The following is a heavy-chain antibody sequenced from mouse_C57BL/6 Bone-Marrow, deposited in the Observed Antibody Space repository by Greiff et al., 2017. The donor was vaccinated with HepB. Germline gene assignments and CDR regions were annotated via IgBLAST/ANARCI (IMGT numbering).Heavy chain of an antibody. CDR3: TGLTTVVGGDY. CDR1: GFTFSNYW. D-gene: IGHD1-1*01. Sequence: DVMLVESGGGLVQPGGSMKLSCVASGFTFSNYWMNWVRQSPEKGLEWVAQIRLKSDNYATHYAESVKGRFTISRDDSKSSVYLQMNNLSAEDTGIYYCTGLTTVVGGDYWGQGTSLTVSS. J-gene: IGHJ2*02. V-gene: IGHV6-3*01. CDR2: IRLKSDNYAT.